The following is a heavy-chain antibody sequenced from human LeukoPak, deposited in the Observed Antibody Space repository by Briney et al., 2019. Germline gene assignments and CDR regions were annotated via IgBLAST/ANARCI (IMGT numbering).Heavy chain of an antibody. CDR3: ARRWVYDKRAFDA. CDR2: IYYSGST. J-gene: IGHJ3*01. D-gene: IGHD3-16*01. Sequence: PSETLSLTCTVSGGSISSYYWSWIRQHPGKGLEWIGYIYYSGSTYYNPSLKSRVTISLDTSKNQFSLNLSSVTAADTAVYYCARRWVYDKRAFDAWGQGTMVTVSS. V-gene: IGHV4-59*08. CDR1: GGSISSYY.